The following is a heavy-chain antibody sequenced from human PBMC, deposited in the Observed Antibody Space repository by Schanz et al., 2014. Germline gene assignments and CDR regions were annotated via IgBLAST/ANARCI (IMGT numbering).Heavy chain of an antibody. D-gene: IGHD3-16*01. CDR2: IGNGGVTI. Sequence: VQLVESGGGLVQPGGSLRLSCTASGFPFSDYFMAWIRQPPGRGLEWVSYIGNGGVTIYYADSVKGRFTMSRDNAKNSVFLQMNSLRAEDTAVYYCARVKGGFDYWGQGTLVTVSS. CDR3: ARVKGGFDY. J-gene: IGHJ4*02. CDR1: GFPFSDYF. V-gene: IGHV3-11*04.